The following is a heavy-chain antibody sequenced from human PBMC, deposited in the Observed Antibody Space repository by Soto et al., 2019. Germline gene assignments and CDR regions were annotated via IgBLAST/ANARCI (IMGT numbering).Heavy chain of an antibody. CDR3: ERGGYTDFFDY. V-gene: IGHV4-31*03. D-gene: IGHD5-12*01. CDR1: GGSISSGGYY. CDR2: IYYSGST. J-gene: IGHJ4*02. Sequence: SETLSLTCTVSGGSISSGGYYWSWIRQHPGKGLEWIGYIYYSGSTYYNPSLKSRVTISVDTSKNQFSLKLSSVTAADTAVYYCERGGYTDFFDYWGQGTLVTVSS.